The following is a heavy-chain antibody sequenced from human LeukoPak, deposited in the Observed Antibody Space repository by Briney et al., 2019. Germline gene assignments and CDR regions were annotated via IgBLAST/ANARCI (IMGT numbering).Heavy chain of an antibody. CDR3: ARATYDSSGYPPDY. CDR1: GFTFSSYE. D-gene: IGHD3-22*01. J-gene: IGHJ4*02. CDR2: ISSSGSTT. V-gene: IGHV3-48*03. Sequence: QAGGSLRLSCAASGFTFSSYEMNWVRQAPGKGLEWVSYISSSGSTTYYADSVKGRFTISRDNAKNSLYLQMNSLRAEDTAVYYCARATYDSSGYPPDYWGQGTLVTVSS.